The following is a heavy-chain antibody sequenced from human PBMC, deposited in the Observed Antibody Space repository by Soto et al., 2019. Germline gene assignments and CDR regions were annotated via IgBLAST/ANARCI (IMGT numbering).Heavy chain of an antibody. CDR2: IYHSGST. Sequence: PSETLSLTCAVSGYSISSGYYWGWIRQPPGKGLEWIGTIYHSGSTFHNPSPKSRVTISVDTSKNQFSLRLRSVTAADTAVYYCAVGYCSTTTCSREYFQHWGQGTLVTVS. V-gene: IGHV4-38-2*01. D-gene: IGHD2-2*01. CDR3: AVGYCSTTTCSREYFQH. J-gene: IGHJ1*01. CDR1: GYSISSGYY.